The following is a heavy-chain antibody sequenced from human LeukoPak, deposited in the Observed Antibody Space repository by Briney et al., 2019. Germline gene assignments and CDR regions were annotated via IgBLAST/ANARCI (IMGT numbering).Heavy chain of an antibody. V-gene: IGHV3-64*01. CDR1: GFTFSSYA. CDR2: ISSNGGST. Sequence: PGGTLRLSCAASGFTFSSYAMHWVRQAPGKGLEYVSAISSNGGSTYYANSVKGRFAISRDNSKNTLYLQMGSLRAEDMAVYYCARDLSHAFDVWGQGTMVTVSS. J-gene: IGHJ3*01. CDR3: ARDLSHAFDV.